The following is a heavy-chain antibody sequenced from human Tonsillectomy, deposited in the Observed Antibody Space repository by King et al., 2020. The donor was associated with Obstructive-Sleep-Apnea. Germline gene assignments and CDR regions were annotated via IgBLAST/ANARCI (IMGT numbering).Heavy chain of an antibody. CDR3: ARPDYYESGSSEY. D-gene: IGHD3-10*01. CDR2: IYPDDSDT. V-gene: IGHV5-51*01. J-gene: IGHJ4*02. CDR1: GYNFTTYW. Sequence: QLVQSGAEVKKPGESLKISCTGSGYNFTTYWIGWVRQMPGKGLEWMGIIYPDDSDTRYSPSFQGQVTISADKSITTAYLQWSSLKASDTAMYFCARPDYYESGSSEYWGQGTLVTVSS.